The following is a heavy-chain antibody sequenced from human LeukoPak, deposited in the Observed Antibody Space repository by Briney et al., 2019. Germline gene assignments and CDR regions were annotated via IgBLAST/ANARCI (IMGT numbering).Heavy chain of an antibody. CDR3: AREGDYYGSAEAGYKRQFRYYMDV. D-gene: IGHD3-10*01. Sequence: GASVKVSCKASGYTFRNYYMHWVRQAPGQGLEWMGVIAPSVGFTAYAEKFQGRVSLTRDMSTTTFYMELRSLRSEDTAVVYCAREGDYYGSAEAGYKRQFRYYMDVWGKGTTVTVSS. CDR1: GYTFRNYY. CDR2: IAPSVGFT. J-gene: IGHJ6*03. V-gene: IGHV1-46*01.